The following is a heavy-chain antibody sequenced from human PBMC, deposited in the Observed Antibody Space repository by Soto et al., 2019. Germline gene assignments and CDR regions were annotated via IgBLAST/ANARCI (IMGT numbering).Heavy chain of an antibody. J-gene: IGHJ6*02. D-gene: IGHD3-10*01. Sequence: AGSLRLSCAASGFTFSSYWMSWVRQAPGKGLEWVANIKQDGSKKYYVDSVKGRFTISRDNDKNSLYLQMKSLGAEDTDVYYCARSKGRGDYYGMDVWGQGTTVTVSS. CDR1: GFTFSSYW. CDR2: IKQDGSKK. CDR3: ARSKGRGDYYGMDV. V-gene: IGHV3-7*03.